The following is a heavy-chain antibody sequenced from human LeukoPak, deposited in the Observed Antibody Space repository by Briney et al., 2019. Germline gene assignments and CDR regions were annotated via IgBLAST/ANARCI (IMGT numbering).Heavy chain of an antibody. CDR2: VSYEGTIK. CDR1: GFAFSNFA. J-gene: IGHJ5*01. V-gene: IGHV3-30*14. CDR3: ARVKFDS. Sequence: GGSLRLSCAASGFAFSNFAMHWVRQAPGKGLEWVAVVSYEGTIKYYSDSAKGRFTISRDNSNSLISLQMNNLTTEDTAVYYCARVKFDSWGQGILVIVS.